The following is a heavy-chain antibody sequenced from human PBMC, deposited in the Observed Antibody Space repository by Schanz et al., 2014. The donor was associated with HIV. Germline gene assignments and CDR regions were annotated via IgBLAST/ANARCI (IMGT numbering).Heavy chain of an antibody. J-gene: IGHJ6*02. Sequence: VHLVESGGVVVQPGGSLRLACVVSGFTFSSYGMHWVRQAPGKGLEWVARISPDGDTQHYADSLKGRFTISRDNAKNTLYLQMNSLRAEDSAVYFCARVHSASSRFRYLFGMDVWGRGTTVIVSS. CDR3: ARVHSASSRFRYLFGMDV. D-gene: IGHD1-26*01. CDR1: GFTFSSYG. CDR2: ISPDGDTQ. V-gene: IGHV3-30*03.